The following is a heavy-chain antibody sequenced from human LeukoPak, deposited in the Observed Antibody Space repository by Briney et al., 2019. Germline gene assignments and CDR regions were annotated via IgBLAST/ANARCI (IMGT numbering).Heavy chain of an antibody. CDR2: MNPNSGNT. CDR3: ARGRHPGPTWISEY. V-gene: IGHV1-8*01. Sequence: ASVKVSCKASEYTFTSYDINWVRQATGQGLEWMGWMNPNSGNTGYAQKFQGRVTMTRNTSISTAYMELSSLTFGDTAVYYCARGRHPGPTWISEYWGQGTLVTVSS. D-gene: IGHD5-12*01. J-gene: IGHJ4*02. CDR1: EYTFTSYD.